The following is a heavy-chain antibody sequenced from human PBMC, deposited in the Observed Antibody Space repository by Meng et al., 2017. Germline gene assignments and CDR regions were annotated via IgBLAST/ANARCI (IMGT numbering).Heavy chain of an antibody. V-gene: IGHV7-4-1*02. J-gene: IGHJ4*02. CDR1: GDTFTSYA. Sequence: VHLVRSWSELKSPVASRDVSCRASGDTFTSYAMNWVRHGPGEGLEWMGWINTNTGNPTYAQGFTGRFVFSLDTSVSTAYLQISSLKAEDTAVYYCAREGRVDFDYWGQGTLVTVSS. CDR3: AREGRVDFDY. CDR2: INTNTGNP. D-gene: IGHD1-26*01.